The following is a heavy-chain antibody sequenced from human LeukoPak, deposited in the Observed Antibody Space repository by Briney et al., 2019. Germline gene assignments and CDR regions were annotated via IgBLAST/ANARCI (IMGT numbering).Heavy chain of an antibody. D-gene: IGHD3-22*01. CDR1: GYSFTTYW. V-gene: IGHV5-51*01. CDR3: ARRPYYYDSRGYNFDS. CDR2: IYPGDSDT. J-gene: IGHJ4*02. Sequence: GESLKISCRGSGYSFTTYWIGWVRQMPGKGLEWMGIIYPGDSDTKYSPSFQGQVTISADKSITTAYLQWSSLKASDTAMYYCARRPYYYDSRGYNFDSWGQGTLVTVSS.